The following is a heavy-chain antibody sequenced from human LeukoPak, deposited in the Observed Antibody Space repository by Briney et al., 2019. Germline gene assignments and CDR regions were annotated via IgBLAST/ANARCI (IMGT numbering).Heavy chain of an antibody. CDR2: IYTSGST. D-gene: IGHD3-16*01. CDR1: GDSISSGNYY. CDR3: ARGGGAGYYYYYMDV. V-gene: IGHV4-61*02. J-gene: IGHJ6*03. Sequence: SETLSLTCTVSGDSISSGNYYWTWIRQPAGKGLEWIGRIYTSGSTNYNPSLKSRVTISVDTSKNQFSLKLSSVTAADTAVYYCARGGGAGYYYYYMDVWGKGTTVTISS.